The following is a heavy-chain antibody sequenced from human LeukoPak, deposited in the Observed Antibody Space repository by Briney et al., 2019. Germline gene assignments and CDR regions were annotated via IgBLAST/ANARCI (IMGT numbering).Heavy chain of an antibody. Sequence: GGSLRLSCAASGFTFSDYYMSWIRQAPGKGLEWVSYISSSSSYIYYADSVKGRFTISRDNAKNSLYLQMNSLRAEDTAVYYCARAYCSSTSCYTPDAFDIWGQGTMVTVSS. J-gene: IGHJ3*02. CDR3: ARAYCSSTSCYTPDAFDI. D-gene: IGHD2-2*02. V-gene: IGHV3-11*06. CDR1: GFTFSDYY. CDR2: ISSSSSYI.